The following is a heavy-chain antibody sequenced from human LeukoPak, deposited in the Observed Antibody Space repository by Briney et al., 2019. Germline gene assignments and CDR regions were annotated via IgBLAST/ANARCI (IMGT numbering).Heavy chain of an antibody. CDR1: GFTFSNYG. J-gene: IGHJ3*02. CDR2: PYSSGSA. Sequence: GGSLRLSCAASGFTFSNYGMHWVRQAPGRGLEWVSVPYSSGSAHYADSVMGRFTISRDNSKNTLYLQMNSLRAEDTGIFYCARSKLERRALDIWGLGAMVTVSS. D-gene: IGHD1-1*01. CDR3: ARSKLERRALDI. V-gene: IGHV3-66*01.